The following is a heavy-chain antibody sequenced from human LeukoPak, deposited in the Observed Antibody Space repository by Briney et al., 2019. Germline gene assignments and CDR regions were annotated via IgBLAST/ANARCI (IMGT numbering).Heavy chain of an antibody. CDR2: IKEDGSEK. J-gene: IGHJ4*02. Sequence: GGSLRLSCAASGFTFSTYWMSWVRQAPGKGLEWVANIKEDGSEKYYGDSVKGRFTISRDNAKNSLYLEMNSLRVEDTAVYYCARDNSGYQWGQGTLVTVSS. V-gene: IGHV3-7*01. CDR1: GFTFSTYW. D-gene: IGHD3-22*01. CDR3: ARDNSGYQ.